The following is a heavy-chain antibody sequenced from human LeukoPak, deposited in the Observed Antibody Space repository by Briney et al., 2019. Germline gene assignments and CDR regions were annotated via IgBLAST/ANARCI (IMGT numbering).Heavy chain of an antibody. V-gene: IGHV4-59*08. J-gene: IGHJ4*02. CDR2: IYNSGST. CDR3: ARSHHYGSGSYSYYFDY. CDR1: GDSISSYY. Sequence: SETLSLTCTISGDSISSYYWSWIRQPPGKGLEWIGYIYNSGSTGYNPSLKSRVTISIDTSKKQFSLRLSSVTAADTAVYYCARSHHYGSGSYSYYFDYWGQGTLVTVSS. D-gene: IGHD3-10*01.